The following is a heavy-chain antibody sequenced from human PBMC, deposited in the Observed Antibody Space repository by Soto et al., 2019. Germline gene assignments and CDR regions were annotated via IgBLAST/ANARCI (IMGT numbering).Heavy chain of an antibody. CDR2: ISTYSYI. J-gene: IGHJ3*02. D-gene: IGHD1-26*01. CDR3: ARAIGYAFDI. V-gene: IGHV3-21*01. CDR1: GFTFSTYS. Sequence: EVQLVESGGGLVKPGGSLRLSCAASGFTFSTYSMNWVRQAPGKGLEWVSSISTYSYIYYADSMKGRFTISRDNAKNSLYLQMNSLRPEDTAVYYCARAIGYAFDIWGQGTMVTVSS.